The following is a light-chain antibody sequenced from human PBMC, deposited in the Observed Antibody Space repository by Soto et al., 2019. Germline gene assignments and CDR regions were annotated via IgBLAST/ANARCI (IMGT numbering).Light chain of an antibody. CDR3: QQRSNWPPYT. J-gene: IGKJ2*01. Sequence: EIVLTQSPATLSLSPGERATLSCSASQSVSSYLAWYQQKPGQAPRLLIYDASNRATGIPARFSGSGSGTDFTLTISSLEPEDFAVYYCQQRSNWPPYTFGQGTKLEIQ. V-gene: IGKV3-11*01. CDR2: DAS. CDR1: QSVSSY.